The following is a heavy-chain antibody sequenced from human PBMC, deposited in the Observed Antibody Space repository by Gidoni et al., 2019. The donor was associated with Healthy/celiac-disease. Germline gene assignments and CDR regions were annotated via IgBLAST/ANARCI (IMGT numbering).Heavy chain of an antibody. CDR2: IYYSGST. D-gene: IGHD2-15*01. J-gene: IGHJ4*02. Sequence: QVQLQESGPGLVKPSQTLSLTCTVSGGSISSGGYYWRWIRQHPGKGLEWIGYIYYSGSTYYNPSLKSRVTISVDTSKNQFSLKLSSVTAADTAVYYCARERANTLGYCSGGSCPIDYWGQGTLVTVSS. V-gene: IGHV4-31*03. CDR3: ARERANTLGYCSGGSCPIDY. CDR1: GGSISSGGYY.